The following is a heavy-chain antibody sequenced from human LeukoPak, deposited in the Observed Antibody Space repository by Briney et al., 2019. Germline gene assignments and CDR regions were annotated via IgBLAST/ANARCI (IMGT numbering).Heavy chain of an antibody. J-gene: IGHJ6*04. D-gene: IGHD6-25*01. V-gene: IGHV3-48*03. CDR3: ARDGTPIHTSGWVYMDV. CDR2: ISASGTIT. CDR1: GFTFSSFE. Sequence: GGSLRLSCAASGFTFSSFEMNWVRQAPGEGLEWISYISASGTITHYADSVECRFTISRDNAKTSLYLQMNSLRAEDTAVYYCARDGTPIHTSGWVYMDVWGKGTTVTISS.